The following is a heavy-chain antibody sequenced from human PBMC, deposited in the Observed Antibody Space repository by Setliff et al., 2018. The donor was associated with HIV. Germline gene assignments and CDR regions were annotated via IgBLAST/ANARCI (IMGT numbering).Heavy chain of an antibody. V-gene: IGHV4-38-2*02. CDR3: ARDLPEGLTSCSMDV. CDR1: GYSISSGYY. CDR2: IYHSGST. Sequence: PSETLSLTCAVSGYSISSGYYWGWIRQPPGKGLEWIGSIYHSGSTYYNPSLKSRVTISVDTSKNQFSLKLSSLTAADTAVYFCARDLPEGLTSCSMDVWGKGTTVTVSS. D-gene: IGHD2-2*01. J-gene: IGHJ6*04.